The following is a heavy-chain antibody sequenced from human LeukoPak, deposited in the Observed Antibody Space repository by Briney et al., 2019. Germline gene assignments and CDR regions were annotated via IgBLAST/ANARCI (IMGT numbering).Heavy chain of an antibody. CDR1: GGTFSSYA. CDR2: IIPIFGTA. J-gene: IGHJ5*02. D-gene: IGHD2-2*02. V-gene: IGHV1-69*13. CDR3: ARDLRNTRGIEFDP. Sequence: GASVKVSCKASGGTFSSYAISWVRQAPGQGLEWMGGIIPIFGTANYAQKFQGRVTITADESTSTAYMELSSLRSEDTAVYYCARDLRNTRGIEFDPWGQGTLVTVSS.